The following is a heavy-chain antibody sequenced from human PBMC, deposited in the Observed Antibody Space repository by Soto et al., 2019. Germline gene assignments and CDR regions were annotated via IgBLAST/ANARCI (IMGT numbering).Heavy chain of an antibody. D-gene: IGHD3-3*01. CDR2: INAGNGNT. J-gene: IGHJ4*02. CDR1: GYTFSSHS. CDR3: ARDGARITVFGVVYYFDY. V-gene: IGHV1-3*01. Sequence: DSVKVSCKASGYTFSSHSMHWVLQAPGQRLEWMGWINAGNGNTKYSQNFQGRVAITRDTSASTAYMGLRSLRSEDTAVYYCARDGARITVFGVVYYFDYWGQGTLVTVSS.